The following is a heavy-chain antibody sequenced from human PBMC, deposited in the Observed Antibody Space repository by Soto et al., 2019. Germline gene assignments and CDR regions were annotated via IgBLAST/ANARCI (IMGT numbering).Heavy chain of an antibody. D-gene: IGHD2-15*01. CDR2: ISAYNGNT. CDR1: GYTFTSYG. V-gene: IGHV1-18*01. CDR3: ARDALSYCSGGSCYGYNWFDP. Sequence: ASVKVSCKASGYTFTSYGISWVRQAPGQGLEWMGWISAYNGNTNYAQKLQGRVTMTTDTSTSTAYMELRSLRSDDTAVYYCARDALSYCSGGSCYGYNWFDPWGQGTVVTVSS. J-gene: IGHJ5*02.